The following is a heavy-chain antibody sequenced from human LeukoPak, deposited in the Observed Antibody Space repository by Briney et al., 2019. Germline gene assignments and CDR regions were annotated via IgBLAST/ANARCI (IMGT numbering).Heavy chain of an antibody. D-gene: IGHD4-17*01. CDR3: ARLPTVPYYYYYGMDV. CDR1: GYSFTSYW. Sequence: ESLKISCKGSGYSFTSYWIGWVRQMPGKGLEWMGIIYPGDSDTGYSPSFQGQVTISADKSISTAYLQWSSLKASDTAMYYCARLPTVPYYYYYGMDVWGQGTTVTVSS. J-gene: IGHJ6*02. CDR2: IYPGDSDT. V-gene: IGHV5-51*01.